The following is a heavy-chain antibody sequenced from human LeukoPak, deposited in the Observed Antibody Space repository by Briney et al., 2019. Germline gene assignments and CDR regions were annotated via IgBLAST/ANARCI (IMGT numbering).Heavy chain of an antibody. J-gene: IGHJ3*02. Sequence: ASVKVSCKPSGYTFTSYGISWVRQAPGQGLEWMGWISAYNGNTNYAQKLQGRVTMATVTSTSTDYMELRSLRSDDTAVYYWAKGWPEGYCSSTSCYTRAFDIWGQGTMVTVSS. D-gene: IGHD2-2*01. CDR3: AKGWPEGYCSSTSCYTRAFDI. CDR2: ISAYNGNT. V-gene: IGHV1-18*01. CDR1: GYTFTSYG.